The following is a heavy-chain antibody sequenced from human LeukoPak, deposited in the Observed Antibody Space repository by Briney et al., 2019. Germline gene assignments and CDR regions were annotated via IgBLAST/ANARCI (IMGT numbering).Heavy chain of an antibody. CDR1: GGSISGGAYY. V-gene: IGHV4-31*03. D-gene: IGHD2-2*01. CDR3: ARDPRVPAARGAYYYGMDV. CDR2: IYYSGST. J-gene: IGHJ6*02. Sequence: SETLSLTCTVSGGSISGGAYYWSWIRQHPGKGLEWIGYIYYSGSTYYNPSLKSRVTISVDTSKNQFSLKLSSVTAADTAVYYCARDPRVPAARGAYYYGMDVWGQGTTVTVSS.